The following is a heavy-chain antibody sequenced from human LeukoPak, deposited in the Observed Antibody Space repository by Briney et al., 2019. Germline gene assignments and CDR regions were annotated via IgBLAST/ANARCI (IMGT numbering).Heavy chain of an antibody. CDR3: ARTGDYGDPEGYMDV. CDR1: GGSFSGYY. V-gene: IGHV4-34*01. D-gene: IGHD4-17*01. CDR2: INHSGST. J-gene: IGHJ6*03. Sequence: SSETLSLTCAVYGGSFSGYYWSWIRQPPGKGLEWIGEINHSGSTNYNPSLKSRVTTSVDTSKNQFSLKLSSVTAADTAVYYCARTGDYGDPEGYMDVWGKGTTVTISS.